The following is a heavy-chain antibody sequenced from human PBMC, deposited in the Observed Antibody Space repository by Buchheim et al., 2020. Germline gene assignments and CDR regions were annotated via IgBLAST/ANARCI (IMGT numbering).Heavy chain of an antibody. CDR1: GFTFSSYG. CDR3: AKDLSGYDSFDY. V-gene: IGHV3-30*18. D-gene: IGHD5-12*01. J-gene: IGHJ4*02. Sequence: QVQLVESGGGVVQPGRSLRLSCAASGFTFSSYGMHWVRQAPGKGREGVADISYEGSNKHYADSVEGRFTISRDSSKTTVYVQMNGLRAEDTAVYYCAKDLSGYDSFDYWGQGTL. CDR2: ISYEGSNK.